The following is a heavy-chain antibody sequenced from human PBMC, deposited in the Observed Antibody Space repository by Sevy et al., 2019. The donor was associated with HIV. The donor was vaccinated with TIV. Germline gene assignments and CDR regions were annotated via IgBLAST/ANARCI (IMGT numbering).Heavy chain of an antibody. V-gene: IGHV3-9*01. CDR1: GFSFNDHA. CDR2: VSWNSRNI. D-gene: IGHD2-21*01. J-gene: IGHJ6*02. Sequence: GGSLRLSCAASGFSFNDHAMHWVRQVPGKGLEWVSGVSWNSRNIGYGDSVKGRFTISRDNANHFLYLEMNSLRPEDTAFYYCAKDINRGCDGVNCYPYYYYFYGLDVWGRGTTVTVSS. CDR3: AKDINRGCDGVNCYPYYYYFYGLDV.